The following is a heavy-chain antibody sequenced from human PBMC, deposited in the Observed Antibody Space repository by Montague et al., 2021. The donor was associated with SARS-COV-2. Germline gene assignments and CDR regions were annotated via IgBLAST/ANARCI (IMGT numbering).Heavy chain of an antibody. CDR2: INQDETAK. CDR3: ARSPRGSGTGWLDY. D-gene: IGHD3/OR15-3a*01. Sequence: SLRLSCAASGFTSGDYQVTWVRQAPGKGLQWVANINQDETAKTYVDSVKGRFTISRDNAKNSLILQMNSLKGEDTAVYYCARSPRGSGTGWLDYWGQGTLVTVSS. CDR1: GFTSGDYQ. V-gene: IGHV3-7*01. J-gene: IGHJ4*02.